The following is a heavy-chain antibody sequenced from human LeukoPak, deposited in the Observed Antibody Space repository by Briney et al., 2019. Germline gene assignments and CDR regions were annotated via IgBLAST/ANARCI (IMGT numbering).Heavy chain of an antibody. J-gene: IGHJ4*02. CDR1: GFTFSTYS. D-gene: IGHD2-2*01. CDR3: ARGTQPGGSTSSHFDY. CDR2: ISSSSSYR. V-gene: IGHV3-21*01. Sequence: GGSLRLSCAASGFTFSTYSMNWVRQAPGKGLEWVSSISSSSSYRYYADSVKGRFTISRDNAKNSLYLQMNSLRAEDTAVYYCARGTQPGGSTSSHFDYWGQGTLVTVSS.